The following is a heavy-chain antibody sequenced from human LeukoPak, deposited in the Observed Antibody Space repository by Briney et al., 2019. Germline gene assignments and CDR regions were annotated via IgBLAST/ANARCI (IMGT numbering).Heavy chain of an antibody. V-gene: IGHV3-74*01. CDR3: TRSLDSGFDR. Sequence: PGGSLRLSCAASGFTFSSHWMYWVRQAPGKGLVWLSRINTDGSSTSYADSVKGRFTISRDNAKNTLYLQMNSLRAEDTAVYYCTRSLDSGFDRWGQGTLVTVSS. J-gene: IGHJ5*02. CDR1: GFTFSSHW. CDR2: INTDGSST. D-gene: IGHD5-12*01.